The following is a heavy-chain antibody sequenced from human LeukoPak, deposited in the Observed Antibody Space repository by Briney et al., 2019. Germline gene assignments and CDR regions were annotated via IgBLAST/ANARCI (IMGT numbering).Heavy chain of an antibody. CDR2: IYYSGST. V-gene: IGHV4-59*01. J-gene: IGHJ3*01. CDR3: ASSSAAADTYTV. Sequence: SETLSLTCTVSGGSISSYYWSWIRQPPGKGLEWIGYIYYSGSTNYNPSLKSRVTISVDTSKNHFPLKLSSVTAADTAVYYCASSSAAADTYTVWGQGTMVTVSS. D-gene: IGHD6-13*01. CDR1: GGSISSYY.